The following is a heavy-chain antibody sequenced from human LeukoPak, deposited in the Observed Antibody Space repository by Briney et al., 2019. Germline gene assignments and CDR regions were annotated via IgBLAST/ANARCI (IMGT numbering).Heavy chain of an antibody. Sequence: SETLSLTCTASGGSISSYYWSWIRQPPGKGLEWLGYIYYSGSTNYNPSLKSRVTISVDTSKNQFSLKLSSVTAADTAVYYCARPFWYYDSSGYPRPGAFDIWGQGTMVTVSS. J-gene: IGHJ3*02. CDR2: IYYSGST. CDR3: ARPFWYYDSSGYPRPGAFDI. CDR1: GGSISSYY. D-gene: IGHD3-22*01. V-gene: IGHV4-59*08.